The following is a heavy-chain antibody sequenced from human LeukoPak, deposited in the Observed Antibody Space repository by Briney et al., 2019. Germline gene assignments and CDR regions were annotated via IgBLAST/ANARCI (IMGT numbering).Heavy chain of an antibody. CDR2: IYTSGST. CDR3: AQVSSSPGLDAFDI. Sequence: SETLSLTCTVSGGSISSYYWSWIRQPAGKGLEWIGRIYTSGSTNYNPSLKSRVTMSVDTSKNQSSLKLSSVTAADTAVYYCAQVSSSPGLDAFDIWGQGTVVTVSS. D-gene: IGHD6-13*01. CDR1: GGSISSYY. V-gene: IGHV4-4*07. J-gene: IGHJ3*02.